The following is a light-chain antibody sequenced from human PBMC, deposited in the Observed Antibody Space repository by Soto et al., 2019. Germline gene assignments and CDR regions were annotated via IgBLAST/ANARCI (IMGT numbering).Light chain of an antibody. J-gene: IGKJ4*01. CDR1: QTVSSY. CDR3: QQRYNWLT. Sequence: IVLTQSPATLSLSPGERATLSCRARQTVSSYLSWYQHKPGQAPRLLIYGVSNRATRIPARFSGSGSGTDFTLTISSLEPEDSAVYYCQQRYNWLTFGGGTKVEIK. CDR2: GVS. V-gene: IGKV3-11*01.